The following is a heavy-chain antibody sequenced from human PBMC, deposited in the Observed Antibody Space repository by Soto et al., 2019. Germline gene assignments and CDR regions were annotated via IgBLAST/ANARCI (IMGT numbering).Heavy chain of an antibody. CDR2: INHSGST. Sequence: QVQLQQWGAGLLKPSETLSLTCAVYGGSFSGYYWSWIRQPPGKGLEWIGEINHSGSTNYNQSLTSQVTISVDSSRNQFSLKLSSVTAADTAVYYCARQRWTKGSCWYRVNWFDPWGQGTLVTVSS. CDR3: ARQRWTKGSCWYRVNWFDP. V-gene: IGHV4-34*01. D-gene: IGHD6-13*01. CDR1: GGSFSGYY. J-gene: IGHJ5*02.